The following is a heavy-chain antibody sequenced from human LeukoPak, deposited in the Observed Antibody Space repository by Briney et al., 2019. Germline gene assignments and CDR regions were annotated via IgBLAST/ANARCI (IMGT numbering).Heavy chain of an antibody. D-gene: IGHD6-13*01. CDR2: INDGGGDT. CDR1: GFTFSDYA. V-gene: IGHV3-23*01. Sequence: GGSLRLSCAASGFTFSDYAMSWVRQAPGEGLEWVSGINDGGGDTYYADSVKGRFTISRDNSKNTLYLQMNSLRAEDTAVYYCAKAASSSWPSYYYGMDVWGQGTTVTVSS. J-gene: IGHJ6*02. CDR3: AKAASSSWPSYYYGMDV.